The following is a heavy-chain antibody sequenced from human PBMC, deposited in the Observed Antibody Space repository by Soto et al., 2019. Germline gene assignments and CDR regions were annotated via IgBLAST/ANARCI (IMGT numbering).Heavy chain of an antibody. CDR2: IYYSGST. CDR3: ARTAAMAPFDY. J-gene: IGHJ4*02. D-gene: IGHD5-18*01. Sequence: PSETLSLTCTVSGGSISSGDYCWSWIRQPPGKGLEWIGYIYYSGSTYYNPSLKSRVTISVDTSKDQFSLKLSSVTAADTAVYYCARTAAMAPFDYWGQGTLVTVSS. CDR1: GGSISSGDYC. V-gene: IGHV4-30-4*01.